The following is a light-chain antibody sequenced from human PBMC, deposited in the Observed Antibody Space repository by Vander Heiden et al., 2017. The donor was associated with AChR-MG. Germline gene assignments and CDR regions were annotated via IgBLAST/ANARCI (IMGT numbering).Light chain of an antibody. Sequence: SALPQPASVSGSPGQSITISCIGTSSDGGNYKYVSWYQQHPGKAPKLMIDDVSNRPAGVADRCSGSKAGSTAAMTSSGLQAEDEADYYCSADTSSTTFVVFGGGTKLTVL. CDR3: SADTSSTTFVV. V-gene: IGLV2-14*03. CDR1: SSDGGNYKY. J-gene: IGLJ2*01. CDR2: DVS.